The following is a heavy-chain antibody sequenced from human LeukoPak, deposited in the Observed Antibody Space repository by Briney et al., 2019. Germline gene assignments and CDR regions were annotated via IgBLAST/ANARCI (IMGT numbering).Heavy chain of an antibody. CDR3: ARGDAQQLAYYFDY. J-gene: IGHJ4*02. CDR1: GYTFTSYG. Sequence: GASVKVSCKSSGYTFTSYGISWVRQAPGQGLEWMGWISAYNGNTNYAQKLQGRVTMTTDTSTSTAYMELRSLRSDDTAVYYCARGDAQQLAYYFDYWSQGTLVTVSS. D-gene: IGHD6-13*01. V-gene: IGHV1-18*01. CDR2: ISAYNGNT.